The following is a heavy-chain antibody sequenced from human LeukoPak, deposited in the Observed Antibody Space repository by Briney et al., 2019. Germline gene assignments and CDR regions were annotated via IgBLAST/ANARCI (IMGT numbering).Heavy chain of an antibody. J-gene: IGHJ4*02. Sequence: SGTLSLTCGVSGGSITSTNWLSWVRQPPGQGLEWIGEISLSGLTNYNPSLNSRVTMALDTSKNHLSLNLTSVTAADTAVYYCSRENGAFSPFGYWGQGTLVTVPS. CDR1: GGSITSTNW. V-gene: IGHV4-4*02. D-gene: IGHD2-8*01. CDR3: SRENGAFSPFGY. CDR2: ISLSGLT.